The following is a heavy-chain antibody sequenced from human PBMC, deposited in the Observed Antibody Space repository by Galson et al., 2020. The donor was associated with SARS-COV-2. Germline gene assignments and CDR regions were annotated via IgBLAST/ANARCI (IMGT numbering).Heavy chain of an antibody. CDR2: IYHSGST. J-gene: IGHJ3*02. D-gene: IGHD3-16*02. V-gene: IGHV4-4*02. Sequence: SETLSLTCDVSGGSISSSNWWSWVRQPPGKGLEWIGEIYHSGSTNYNPSLKSLVTISVDTSKTQFSLKLSSVTSADTAVYYCASAITMITFGGVISHAFYIWGQVTMVTVSS. CDR3: ASAITMITFGGVISHAFYI. CDR1: GGSISSSNW.